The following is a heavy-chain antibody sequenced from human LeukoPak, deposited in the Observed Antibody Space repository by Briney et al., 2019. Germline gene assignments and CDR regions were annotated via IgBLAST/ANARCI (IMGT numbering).Heavy chain of an antibody. CDR1: GGSISSHY. CDR3: ARVERLVRGVSNYYYYAMDV. D-gene: IGHD3-10*01. Sequence: SETLSLTSTLSGGSISSHYWSWIRQPPGEGLEWIGYTYYSGSTNYNTTLKSRVTISVDTSKSQFSLKLSSVTAADTAVYYCARVERLVRGVSNYYYYAMDVWGQGTTVTVSS. CDR2: TYYSGST. V-gene: IGHV4-59*11. J-gene: IGHJ6*02.